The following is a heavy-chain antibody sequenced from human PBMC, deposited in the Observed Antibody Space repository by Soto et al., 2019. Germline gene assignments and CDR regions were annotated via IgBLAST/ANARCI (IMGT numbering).Heavy chain of an antibody. V-gene: IGHV3-11*06. D-gene: IGHD4-17*01. CDR2: ISSSSSYT. J-gene: IGHJ4*02. Sequence: QVQLVESGGGLVKPGGSLRLSCAASGFTFSDYYMSWIRPATGKGLEWFSYISSSSSYTNYADSLKGRFTISRDNAKNSLYLQMNSLRSEDTAVYYCARVDYGYYGHLGDWGQGTLVTVSA. CDR3: ARVDYGYYGHLGD. CDR1: GFTFSDYY.